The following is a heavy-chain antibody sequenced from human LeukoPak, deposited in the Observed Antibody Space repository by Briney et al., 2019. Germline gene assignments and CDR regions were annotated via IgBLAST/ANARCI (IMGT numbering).Heavy chain of an antibody. V-gene: IGHV4-34*01. CDR1: GGSFSGYY. D-gene: IGHD5-18*01. Sequence: PSETLSLTCAVYGGSFSGYYWSWIRQPPGKGLEWIGEINHSGSTNYNPSLKSRVTISVDTSKNQFSLKLSSVTAADTAVYYCATYPDTAMVIDYWGQGTLVTVSS. CDR3: ATYPDTAMVIDY. J-gene: IGHJ4*02. CDR2: INHSGST.